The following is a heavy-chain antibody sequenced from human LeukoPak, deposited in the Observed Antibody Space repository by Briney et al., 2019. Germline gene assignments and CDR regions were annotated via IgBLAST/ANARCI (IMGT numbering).Heavy chain of an antibody. Sequence: PSETLCLTCTVSGGSISSSSYYWGWIPQPPGKGLEWIGRIYYSDSTYYNLSLKSRVTISVETYKKQFSVKLSSVTAADTAVYYCAKQTRGYIAAAFITRYYYDYYMDVWGKGTTVTISS. D-gene: IGHD6-13*01. CDR2: IYYSDST. V-gene: IGHV4-39*01. CDR1: GGSISSSSYY. J-gene: IGHJ6*03. CDR3: AKQTRGYIAAAFITRYYYDYYMDV.